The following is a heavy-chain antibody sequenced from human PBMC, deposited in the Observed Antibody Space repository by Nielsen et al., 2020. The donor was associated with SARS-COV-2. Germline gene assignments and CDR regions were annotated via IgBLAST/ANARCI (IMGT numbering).Heavy chain of an antibody. Sequence: GESLKISCAASGFTFSSYWMHWVRQAPGKGLVWVSRINSDGSSTSYADSVKGRFTISRDNAKNTLYLQMNSLRAEDTAVYYCARAVSDSSGYYWYYYYYYGMDVWGKGTTVTVSS. J-gene: IGHJ6*04. CDR1: GFTFSSYW. CDR2: INSDGSST. V-gene: IGHV3-74*01. CDR3: ARAVSDSSGYYWYYYYYYGMDV. D-gene: IGHD3-22*01.